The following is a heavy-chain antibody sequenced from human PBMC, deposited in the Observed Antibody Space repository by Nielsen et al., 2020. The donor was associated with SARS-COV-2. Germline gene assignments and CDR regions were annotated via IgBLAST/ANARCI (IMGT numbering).Heavy chain of an antibody. J-gene: IGHJ1*01. CDR1: GGSISSYY. D-gene: IGHD2-2*01. V-gene: IGHV4-34*01. CDR2: INHSGST. Sequence: SETLSLTCTVSGGSISSYYWSWIRQPPGKGLEWIGEINHSGSTNYNPSLKSRVTISVDTSKNQFSLKLSSVTAADTAVYYCARAVRYCSSTSCYAVYFQHWGQGTLVTVSS. CDR3: ARAVRYCSSTSCYAVYFQH.